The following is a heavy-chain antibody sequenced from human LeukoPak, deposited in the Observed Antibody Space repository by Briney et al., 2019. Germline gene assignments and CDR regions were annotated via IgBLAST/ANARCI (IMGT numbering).Heavy chain of an antibody. D-gene: IGHD4-17*01. CDR2: ISYGGSNK. V-gene: IGHV3-30*18. Sequence: PGRSLRLSCAASGFTFSSYGMHWVRQAPGKGLEWVAVISYGGSNKYYADSVKGRFTISRDNSKNTLYLQMNSLRAEDTAVYYCAKDYLHDYGDYVLDAFDIWGQGTMVTVSS. J-gene: IGHJ3*02. CDR3: AKDYLHDYGDYVLDAFDI. CDR1: GFTFSSYG.